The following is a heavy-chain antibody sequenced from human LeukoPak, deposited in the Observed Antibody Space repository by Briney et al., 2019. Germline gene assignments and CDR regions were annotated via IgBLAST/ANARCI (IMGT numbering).Heavy chain of an antibody. CDR3: AKDLYQRNVYNFGLFDY. V-gene: IGHV3-30*18. D-gene: IGHD5-24*01. J-gene: IGHJ4*02. Sequence: GGSLTLSCAASGFTFSGYGMHWVRQAPGKGLEWVAIISYDGSNKYYADSVQGRLTLYRDNSEHTLYPKINIVRPGDRSVFFCAKDLYQRNVYNFGLFDYWGQGTLVTVSS. CDR2: ISYDGSNK. CDR1: GFTFSGYG.